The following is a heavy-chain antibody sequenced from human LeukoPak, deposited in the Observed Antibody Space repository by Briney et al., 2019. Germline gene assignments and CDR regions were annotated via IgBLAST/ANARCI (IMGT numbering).Heavy chain of an antibody. CDR2: INPNSGGT. CDR3: ARDGMSPPYGMDV. CDR1: GYTFTSYG. Sequence: ASVKVSCKASGYTFTSYGISWVRQAPGQGLEWMGWINPNSGGTNYAQKFQGWVTMTRDTSISTAYMELSRLRSDDTAVYYCARDGMSPPYGMDVWGQGTTVTVSS. J-gene: IGHJ6*02. V-gene: IGHV1-2*04.